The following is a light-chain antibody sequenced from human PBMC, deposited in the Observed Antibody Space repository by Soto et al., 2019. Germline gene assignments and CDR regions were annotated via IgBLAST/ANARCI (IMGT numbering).Light chain of an antibody. V-gene: IGKV3D-15*01. J-gene: IGKJ1*01. Sequence: EIVMTQSAATLSVSPGERATLSCRASQSVNSNLAWYQQRPGQAPSLLIYGAFNRATNLSARFSGRGSGTEVTLTLTSLQSEDFGSDYCQQYNTWPRTFGHVTKVEIK. CDR1: QSVNSN. CDR2: GAF. CDR3: QQYNTWPRT.